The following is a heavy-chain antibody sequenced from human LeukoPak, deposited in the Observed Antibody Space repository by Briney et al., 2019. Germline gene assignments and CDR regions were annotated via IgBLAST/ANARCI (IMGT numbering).Heavy chain of an antibody. D-gene: IGHD2-2*03. Sequence: ASVKVSCKASGYTFTGYYMHWVRQAPGQGLEWMGWINPNSGGTNYAQKFQGRVTMTRDTSISTAYMELSRLRSDDTAVYYCARIFHLDIVVVPAATPLDYWGQGTLVTVSS. CDR3: ARIFHLDIVVVPAATPLDY. V-gene: IGHV1-2*02. CDR1: GYTFTGYY. CDR2: INPNSGGT. J-gene: IGHJ4*02.